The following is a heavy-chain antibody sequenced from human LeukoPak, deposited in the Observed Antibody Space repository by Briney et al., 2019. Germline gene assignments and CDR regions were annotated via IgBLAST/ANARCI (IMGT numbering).Heavy chain of an antibody. CDR3: ARVLLPLYGMDV. J-gene: IGHJ6*02. CDR2: ISYDGSNK. V-gene: IGHV3-30*03. CDR1: GFTFSSYG. D-gene: IGHD3-22*01. Sequence: PGGSLRLSCAASGFTFSSYGVHWVRQAPGKGLEWVAVISYDGSNKYYADSVKGRFTISRDNSKNTLYLQMNSLRAEDTAVYYCARVLLPLYGMDVWGQGTTVTVSS.